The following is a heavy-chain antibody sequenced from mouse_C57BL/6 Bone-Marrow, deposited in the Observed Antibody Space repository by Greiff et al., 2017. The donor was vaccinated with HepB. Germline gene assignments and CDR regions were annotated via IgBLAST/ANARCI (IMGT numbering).Heavy chain of an antibody. D-gene: IGHD2-3*01. CDR3: ASFYDGYYYYAMDY. CDR1: GYTFTDYY. V-gene: IGHV1-76*01. CDR2: IYPGSGNT. J-gene: IGHJ4*01. Sequence: VQLQQSGAELVRPGASVKLSCKASGYTFTDYYINWVKQRPGQGLEWIARIYPGSGNTYYNEKFKGKATLTAEKSSSTAYMQLSSLTSEDSAVYFCASFYDGYYYYAMDYWGQGTSVTVSS.